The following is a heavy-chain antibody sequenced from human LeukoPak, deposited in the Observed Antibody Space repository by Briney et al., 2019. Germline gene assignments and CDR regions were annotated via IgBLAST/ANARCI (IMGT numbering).Heavy chain of an antibody. CDR3: ARGVEPLAANTLAY. D-gene: IGHD1-14*01. Sequence: GGSLRLSCAASGFTFSSFGMHWVRQAPGKGLEWVSVLYSDGNTKYADSVQGRFTISRDNSKNTLYLEMNSLSPDDTAVYYCARGVEPLAANTLAYWGQGTLVTVSS. V-gene: IGHV3-NL1*01. CDR2: LYSDGNT. CDR1: GFTFSSFG. J-gene: IGHJ4*02.